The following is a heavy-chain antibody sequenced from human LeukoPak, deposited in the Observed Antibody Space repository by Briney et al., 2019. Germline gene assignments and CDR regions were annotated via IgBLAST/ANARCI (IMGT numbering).Heavy chain of an antibody. V-gene: IGHV4-30-4*01. Sequence: PSETLSFTCAVYGGSFSGYYWSWIRQPPGKGLEWIGYIYYSGSTYYNPSLKSRVTISVDTSKNQFSLKLSSVTAADTAVYYCARDQKGTGHFDYWGQGTLVTVSS. D-gene: IGHD3-10*01. CDR1: GGSFSGYY. CDR3: ARDQKGTGHFDY. CDR2: IYYSGST. J-gene: IGHJ4*02.